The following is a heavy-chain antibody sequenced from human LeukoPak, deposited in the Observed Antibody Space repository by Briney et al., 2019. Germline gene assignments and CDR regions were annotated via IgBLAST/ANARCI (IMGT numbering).Heavy chain of an antibody. CDR1: GFTFSGYA. Sequence: GGSLRLSCAASGFTFSGYAMSWVRQAPGKGLEWVSAISDSGSSTYYADSVKGRFTISRDNSKSTPYLQMNSLRAEDTAVYYCAKDLAARAFDYWGQGTLVTVSS. J-gene: IGHJ4*02. D-gene: IGHD6-25*01. V-gene: IGHV3-23*01. CDR2: ISDSGSST. CDR3: AKDLAARAFDY.